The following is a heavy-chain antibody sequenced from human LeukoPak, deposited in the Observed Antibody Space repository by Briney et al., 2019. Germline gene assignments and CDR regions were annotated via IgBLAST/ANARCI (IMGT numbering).Heavy chain of an antibody. V-gene: IGHV1-8*01. J-gene: IGHJ6*03. CDR2: MNPNSGNT. CDR3: ARGYYYYYMDV. Sequence: ASVKVSCKASGYTFTSYDINWVRQATGQGLEWMGWMNPNSGNTGYAQKFQGRVTMTRDTSISTAYMELSRLRSDDTAVYYCARGYYYYYMDVWGKGTTVTVSS. CDR1: GYTFTSYD.